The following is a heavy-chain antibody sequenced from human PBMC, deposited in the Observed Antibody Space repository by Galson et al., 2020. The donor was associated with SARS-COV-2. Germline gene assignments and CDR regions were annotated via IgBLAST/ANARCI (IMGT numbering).Heavy chain of an antibody. D-gene: IGHD3-10*02. J-gene: IGHJ6*02. V-gene: IGHV3-7*03. Sequence: GGSLRLSCAASGFTFGNYCMSWVRQAPGKGLEWVANIKQDGSEKYYADSVKGRFTITRDNAKNTLYLQMNSLRAEDTAVYYCARDRLMFGESRYYYYGMDVWGQGTTVTVSS. CDR1: GFTFGNYC. CDR2: IKQDGSEK. CDR3: ARDRLMFGESRYYYYGMDV.